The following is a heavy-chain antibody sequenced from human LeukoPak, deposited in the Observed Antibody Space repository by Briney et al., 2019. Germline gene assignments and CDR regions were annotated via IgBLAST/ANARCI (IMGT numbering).Heavy chain of an antibody. V-gene: IGHV3-53*01. CDR3: ASAYASSGYYYYYFAY. CDR2: IYTDGTT. J-gene: IGHJ4*02. D-gene: IGHD3-22*01. CDR1: GFTVTSNY. Sequence: PGGSLRLSCAASGFTVTSNYMSWVRQAPGKGLEWVSIIYTDGTTFYADSVEGRFAISRDNSKNTLYLQMNSLRAEDTAVYYCASAYASSGYYYYYFAYWGQGTLVTVSS.